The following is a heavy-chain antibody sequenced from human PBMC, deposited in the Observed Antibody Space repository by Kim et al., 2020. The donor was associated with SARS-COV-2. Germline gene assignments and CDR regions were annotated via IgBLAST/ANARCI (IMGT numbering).Heavy chain of an antibody. Sequence: YPGSVKGRFTISRDNPRKTLYLQMNSLGVEDTAIYYCVRDSTGYYYDWGQGTLVTVSS. V-gene: IGHV3-33*01. J-gene: IGHJ4*02. D-gene: IGHD3-22*01. CDR3: VRDSTGYYYD.